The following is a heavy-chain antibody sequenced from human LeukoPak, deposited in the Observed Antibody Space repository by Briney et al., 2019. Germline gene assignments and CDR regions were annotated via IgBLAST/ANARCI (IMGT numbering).Heavy chain of an antibody. CDR1: GYTFTSCD. V-gene: IGHV1-8*03. Sequence: ASVKVSCKASGYTFTSCDINWVRQATGQGLEWMGWMNPNSGNTGYAQKFQGRVTITRNTSISTAYMELSSLRSEDTAVYYCARARYRWSYRPLDYWGQGTLVTVSS. CDR3: ARARYRWSYRPLDY. D-gene: IGHD1-26*01. J-gene: IGHJ4*02. CDR2: MNPNSGNT.